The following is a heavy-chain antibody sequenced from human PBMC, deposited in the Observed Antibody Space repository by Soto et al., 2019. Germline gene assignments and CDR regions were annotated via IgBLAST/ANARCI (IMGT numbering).Heavy chain of an antibody. J-gene: IGHJ4*02. D-gene: IGHD5-18*01. CDR3: AKDGLPKQLWLQYYFDY. Sequence: TGGSLRLSCAASGFTFSSYAMSWVRQAPGKGLEWVSAISGSGGSTYYADSVKGRFTISRDNSKNTLYLQMNSLRAEDTAVYYCAKDGLPKQLWLQYYFDYWGQGTLVTVSS. CDR1: GFTFSSYA. V-gene: IGHV3-23*01. CDR2: ISGSGGST.